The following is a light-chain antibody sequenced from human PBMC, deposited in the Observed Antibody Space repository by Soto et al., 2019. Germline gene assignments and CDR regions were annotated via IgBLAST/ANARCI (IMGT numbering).Light chain of an antibody. J-gene: IGLJ1*01. CDR2: DVS. Sequence: QSALTQPASVSGSPGQSITISCTGTTSDVGAYEYVSWYQQHPGKAPKLVISDVSNRPSGVSNRFSGSKSGNTASLTISGLQAEDEADYYCCSYTTIKTYVFGTGTKVTVL. CDR1: TSDVGAYEY. V-gene: IGLV2-14*01. CDR3: CSYTTIKTYV.